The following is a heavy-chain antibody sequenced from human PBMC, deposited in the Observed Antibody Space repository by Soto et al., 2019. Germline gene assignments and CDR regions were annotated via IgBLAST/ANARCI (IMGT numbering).Heavy chain of an antibody. CDR3: ARGAGAGNDY. CDR1: GFPFSSYA. Sequence: PGESLKISCAASGFPFSSYAMHWVRQAPGKGLEWVAVISYDGSNKYYADSVKGRFTISRDNSKNTLYLQMNSLRAEDTAVYYCARGAGAGNDYWGQGTLVTVSS. J-gene: IGHJ4*02. D-gene: IGHD1-26*01. CDR2: ISYDGSNK. V-gene: IGHV3-30-3*01.